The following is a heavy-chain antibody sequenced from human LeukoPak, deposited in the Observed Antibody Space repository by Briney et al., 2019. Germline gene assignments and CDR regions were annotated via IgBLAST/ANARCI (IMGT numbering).Heavy chain of an antibody. J-gene: IGHJ2*01. CDR1: RFIFSRYW. Sequence: GGSLRLSCAASRFIFSRYWMHWLRQAPGKGLVWISRIKSDGSSTNYADSVKGRFTISRDNAKNTLYLLMNSLRADDTAVYYCARELPFDLWGRGTLVAVSS. V-gene: IGHV3-74*01. CDR3: ARELPFDL. D-gene: IGHD2-21*01. CDR2: IKSDGSST.